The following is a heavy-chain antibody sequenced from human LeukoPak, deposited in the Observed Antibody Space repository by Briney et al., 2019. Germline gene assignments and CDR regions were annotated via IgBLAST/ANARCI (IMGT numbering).Heavy chain of an antibody. V-gene: IGHV1-2*02. J-gene: IGHJ4*02. Sequence: GASVKVSCKASGYTFTGYNMHWVRQAPGQGLEWMGWINPNSGGTNNAQKFQGTITMTRDTSISTAYMKLSRLRSDNTAVYYWARDSSTMVRGVIIRIYFDYWGQGTLVTVSS. CDR2: INPNSGGT. CDR1: GYTFTGYN. D-gene: IGHD3-10*01. CDR3: ARDSSTMVRGVIIRIYFDY.